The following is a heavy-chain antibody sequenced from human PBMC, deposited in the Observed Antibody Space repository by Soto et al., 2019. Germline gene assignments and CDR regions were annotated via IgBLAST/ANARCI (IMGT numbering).Heavy chain of an antibody. V-gene: IGHV3-53*01. Sequence: EVQLVESGGGLIQPGGSLRLSCAASGFTVSSNYMSWVRQAPGKGLEWVSVIYSGGSTYYADSVKGRFTISRDNSKNTLYLQMNSLRAEDTAVYYCARERTGDGGSCYLDYWGQGTLVTVSS. D-gene: IGHD2-15*01. J-gene: IGHJ4*02. CDR3: ARERTGDGGSCYLDY. CDR1: GFTVSSNY. CDR2: IYSGGST.